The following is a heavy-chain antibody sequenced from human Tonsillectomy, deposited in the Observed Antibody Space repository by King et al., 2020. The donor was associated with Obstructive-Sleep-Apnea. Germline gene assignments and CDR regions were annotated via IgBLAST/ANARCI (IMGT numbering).Heavy chain of an antibody. V-gene: IGHV3-30*18. CDR2: ISYDGSNR. CDR3: AKDVARGYYGSGSYPHY. D-gene: IGHD3-10*01. Sequence: HVQLVESGGGVVQPGRSLRLSCAASGFTFSNYGMHWVRQAPGKGLEWFAVISYDGSNRFFADSVKGRFTISGDNSKNTLFLQMNSLRAEDTAVYYCAKDVARGYYGSGSYPHYWGQGTLVTVSS. CDR1: GFTFSNYG. J-gene: IGHJ4*02.